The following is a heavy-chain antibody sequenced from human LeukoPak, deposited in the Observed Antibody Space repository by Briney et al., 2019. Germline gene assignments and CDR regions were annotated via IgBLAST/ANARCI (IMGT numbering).Heavy chain of an antibody. J-gene: IGHJ4*02. D-gene: IGHD2-21*01. Sequence: PSETLSLTCAVSGGSISSSNWWSWVRQPPGQGLEWIGEIYHSGSTNYNPSLKSRVTISVDTSKNQFSLKLSSVTAADTAVYYCARGVVIAPQTFDYWGQGTLVTVSS. CDR3: ARGVVIAPQTFDY. V-gene: IGHV4-4*02. CDR2: IYHSGST. CDR1: GGSISSSNW.